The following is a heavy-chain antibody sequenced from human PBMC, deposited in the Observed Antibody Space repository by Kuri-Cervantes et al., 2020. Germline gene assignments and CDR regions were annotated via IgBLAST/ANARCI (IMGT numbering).Heavy chain of an antibody. J-gene: IGHJ3*02. CDR2: IYHSGST. D-gene: IGHD4-17*01. CDR3: ARRTVTTGDDAFDI. Sequence: SETLSLTCTVSGGSISSYYWSWIRQPPGKGLEWIGSIYHSGSTYYNPSLKGRFTISVDTSKNQFSLKLSSVTAADTAVYYCARRTVTTGDDAFDIWGQGTMVTVSS. V-gene: IGHV4-59*08. CDR1: GGSISSYY.